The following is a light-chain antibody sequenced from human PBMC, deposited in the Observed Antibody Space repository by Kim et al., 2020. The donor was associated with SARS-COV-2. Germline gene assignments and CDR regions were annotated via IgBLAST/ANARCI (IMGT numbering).Light chain of an antibody. CDR2: DVT. CDR3: SSYTNSDTLV. J-gene: IGLJ2*01. V-gene: IGLV2-14*04. Sequence: GQSITISCTGTSSDIGGYNYVSWYQQHAGKAPKLLIYDVTRRPSGVAYRFSGSKSGNTASLTISGLQAEDEADYYCSSYTNSDTLVFGGGTQLTVL. CDR1: SSDIGGYNY.